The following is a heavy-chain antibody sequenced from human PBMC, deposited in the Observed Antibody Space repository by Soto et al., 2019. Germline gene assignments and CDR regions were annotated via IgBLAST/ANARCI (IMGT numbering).Heavy chain of an antibody. V-gene: IGHV1-69*08. D-gene: IGHD6-19*01. CDR1: GGTFSSYT. Sequence: QVKLVQSGAEVKKPGSSVKVSCKASGGTFSSYTISWVRQAPGQGLEWMGRIIHILGIANYAQKFQGRVTITPDKPTSTAYMELSSLRSEDTAVYSCPRDCSGRSGCRKWVQRTLVTVSS. CDR2: IIHILGIA. CDR3: PRDCSGRSGCRK. J-gene: IGHJ4*02.